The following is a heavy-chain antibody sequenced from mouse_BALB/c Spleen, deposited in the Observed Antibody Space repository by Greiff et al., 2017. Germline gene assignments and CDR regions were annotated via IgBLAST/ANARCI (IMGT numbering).Heavy chain of an antibody. CDR2: ISSGSSTI. CDR3: ARAGYSYAMDY. D-gene: IGHD2-3*01. V-gene: IGHV5-17*02. J-gene: IGHJ4*01. Sequence: EVKVVESGGGLVQPGGSRKLSCAASGFTFSSFGMHWVRQAPEKGLEWVAYISSGSSTIYYADTVKGRFTISRDNPKNTLFLQMTSLRSEDTAMYYCARAGYSYAMDYWGQGTSVTVSS. CDR1: GFTFSSFG.